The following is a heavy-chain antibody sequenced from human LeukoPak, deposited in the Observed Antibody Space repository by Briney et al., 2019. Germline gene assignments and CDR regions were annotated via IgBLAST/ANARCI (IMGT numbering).Heavy chain of an antibody. J-gene: IGHJ4*02. Sequence: GGSLRLSCAASGFTLSNFAMHWVRQATGKGPEWVSAIGTAGDTFYPGSVKGRFTISRENAKNSLYLQMNNLRAEDTAVYYCARQMTPHGNFDYWGQGTLVTVSS. CDR2: IGTAGDT. V-gene: IGHV3-13*01. CDR3: ARQMTPHGNFDY. CDR1: GFTLSNFA. D-gene: IGHD1-26*01.